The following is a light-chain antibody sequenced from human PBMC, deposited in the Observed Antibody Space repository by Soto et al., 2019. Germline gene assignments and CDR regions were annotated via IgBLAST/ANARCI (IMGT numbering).Light chain of an antibody. Sequence: EIVLTQSPGTLSLAPGETATLSCMASQTVNSDYLAWYQQRPGQAPRLLIYGASTRATGIPARFSGSASGTEFTLTISSLQSEDFAIYYCQQYNNWPLTFGGGTKVDIK. CDR3: QQYNNWPLT. V-gene: IGKV3-15*01. CDR1: QTVNSD. J-gene: IGKJ4*01. CDR2: GAS.